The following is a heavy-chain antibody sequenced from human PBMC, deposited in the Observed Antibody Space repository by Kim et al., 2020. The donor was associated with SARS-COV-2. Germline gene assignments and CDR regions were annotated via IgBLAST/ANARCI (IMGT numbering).Heavy chain of an antibody. Sequence: SETLSLTCTVSGGSISSSSYYWGWIRQPPGKGLEWIGNIFYSGSTYYNPSLKSRVTISVDTSKNQFSLKLSSVTAADTAVYYCARDSYVEMAPLDYWGQG. J-gene: IGHJ4*02. CDR3: ARDSYVEMAPLDY. D-gene: IGHD3-16*01. V-gene: IGHV4-39*01. CDR2: IFYSGST. CDR1: GGSISSSSYY.